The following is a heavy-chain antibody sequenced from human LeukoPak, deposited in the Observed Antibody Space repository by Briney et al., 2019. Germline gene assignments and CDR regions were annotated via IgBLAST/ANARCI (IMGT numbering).Heavy chain of an antibody. Sequence: ASVKVSCKASGYTFTNFGISWVRQAPGQGLEWMAWINPYNGNTNYAQKLQGRVTMTTDTSTSTVYMELRSLRSDDTAVYYCARVNNYDILSSFDSWGRGTLVTVSS. D-gene: IGHD3-9*01. CDR2: INPYNGNT. V-gene: IGHV1-18*01. CDR3: ARVNNYDILSSFDS. CDR1: GYTFTNFG. J-gene: IGHJ4*02.